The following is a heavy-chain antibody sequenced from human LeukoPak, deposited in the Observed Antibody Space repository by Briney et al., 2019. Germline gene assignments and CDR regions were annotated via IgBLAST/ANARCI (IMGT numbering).Heavy chain of an antibody. CDR1: GGSISSSSYY. J-gene: IGHJ4*02. D-gene: IGHD4-17*01. V-gene: IGHV4-39*07. CDR3: ARIADYGLVDY. CDR2: IYYSGST. Sequence: SETLSLTCTVSGGSISSSSYYWGWIRQPPGKGLEWIGSIYYSGSTYYNPSRKSRVTISVDTSKNQFSLKLSSVTAADTAVYYCARIADYGLVDYWGQGTLVTVSS.